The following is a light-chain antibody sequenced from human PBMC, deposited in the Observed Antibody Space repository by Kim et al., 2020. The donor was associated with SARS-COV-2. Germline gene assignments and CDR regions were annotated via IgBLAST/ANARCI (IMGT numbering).Light chain of an antibody. J-gene: IGLJ3*02. CDR1: SGTSRSA. CDR2: LNSDGSH. V-gene: IGLV4-69*01. CDR3: QTWGTGVWV. Sequence: ASVHLTGTLSSGTSRSAIAWHQQQPEKGPRYLLKLNSDGSHRKGDGIPDRFSGSSSGAERYLTISSLQSEDEADYYCQTWGTGVWVFGGGTQLTVL.